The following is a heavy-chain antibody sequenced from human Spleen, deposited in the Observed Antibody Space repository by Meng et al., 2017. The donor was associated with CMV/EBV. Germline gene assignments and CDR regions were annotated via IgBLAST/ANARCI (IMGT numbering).Heavy chain of an antibody. D-gene: IGHD2-2*01. V-gene: IGHV4-59*01. Sequence: GSLRLSCTVSGGSINNYFWSWIRQPPGKGLEWIGYIYHSGSANYSPSLKSRVTISIDTSKNQFSLKLSSVTAADTAVYYCARVIRYCSSTSCHLSGMDVWGQGTTVTVSS. CDR3: ARVIRYCSSTSCHLSGMDV. CDR1: GGSINNYF. CDR2: IYHSGSA. J-gene: IGHJ6*02.